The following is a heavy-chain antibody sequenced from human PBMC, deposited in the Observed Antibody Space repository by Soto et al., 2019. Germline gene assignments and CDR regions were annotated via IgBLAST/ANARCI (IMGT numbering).Heavy chain of an antibody. CDR2: IYPGDSDT. V-gene: IGHV5-51*01. D-gene: IGHD6-6*01. CDR3: ASRSTIAAGNYYYYYMDV. J-gene: IGHJ6*03. Sequence: GESLKISCKGSGYSFSTHWIGWVRQMPGKGLEWMGIIYPGDSDTTYSPSFQGQVTISADKSISTAYLQWSSLKASDTAMYYCASRSTIAAGNYYYYYMDVWGKGTTVTVSS. CDR1: GYSFSTHW.